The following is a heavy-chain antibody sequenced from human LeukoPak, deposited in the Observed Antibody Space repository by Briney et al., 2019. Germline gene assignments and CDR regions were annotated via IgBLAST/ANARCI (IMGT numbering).Heavy chain of an antibody. J-gene: IGHJ5*02. Sequence: ASVKVSCKASGYTFTSYDINWVRQATGQGLEWMGWMNPNSGNTGYAQKFQGRVTMTRNTSISTAYMELSSLRSEDTAAYYCARGIGAATSNWFDPWGQGTLVTVSS. CDR3: ARGIGAATSNWFDP. CDR1: GYTFTSYD. V-gene: IGHV1-8*01. CDR2: MNPNSGNT. D-gene: IGHD3-3*01.